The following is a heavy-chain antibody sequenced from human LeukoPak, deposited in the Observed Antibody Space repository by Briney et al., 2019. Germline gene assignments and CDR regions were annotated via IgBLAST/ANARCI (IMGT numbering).Heavy chain of an antibody. J-gene: IGHJ4*02. CDR2: IYTSGST. V-gene: IGHV4-4*07. CDR1: GRSISSYY. Sequence: NPSDPLSLTHSVSGRSISSYYWIWIRQPAAKGLEWIGYIYTSGSTNYNPSLKSRVTMSVDTSKNQFSLKLSSVTAADTAVYYCARRSYSSGWYHFDYWGQGTLVTVSS. CDR3: ARRSYSSGWYHFDY. D-gene: IGHD6-19*01.